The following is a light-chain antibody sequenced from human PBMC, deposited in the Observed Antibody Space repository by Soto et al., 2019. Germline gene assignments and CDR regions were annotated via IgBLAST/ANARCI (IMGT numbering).Light chain of an antibody. CDR2: AAS. V-gene: IGKV1-39*01. CDR3: QQSYSTPIT. CDR1: QSISSY. J-gene: IGKJ5*01. Sequence: DIQMTQSPSSLSASVGDRVTITCRASQSISSYLNWYQQKPGKAPKLLIYAASSLQSGVPSRFSGSGSGTNFTLTISSLQPEDFATYYCQQSYSTPITLGHGTRLEIK.